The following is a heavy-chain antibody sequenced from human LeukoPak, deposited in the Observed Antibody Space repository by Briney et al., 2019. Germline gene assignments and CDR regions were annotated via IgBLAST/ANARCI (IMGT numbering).Heavy chain of an antibody. CDR3: ARAYYESSAYRHAVYFDY. V-gene: IGHV1-46*02. J-gene: IGHJ4*02. D-gene: IGHD3-22*01. CDR1: GYTFNSSY. Sequence: ASVKVSCKASGYTFNSSYMHWVRQAPGQGLEWMGIINPSDDSTRYAQKFQGRVTMTKDTSTNPVYMHLSSLSSDDTAVYYCARAYYESSAYRHAVYFDYWGQGTLVTVSS. CDR2: INPSDDST.